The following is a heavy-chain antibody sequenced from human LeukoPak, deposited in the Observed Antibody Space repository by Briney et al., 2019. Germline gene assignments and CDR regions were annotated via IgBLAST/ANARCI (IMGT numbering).Heavy chain of an antibody. CDR1: GFTFSSYG. CDR2: ISYDGSNK. J-gene: IGHJ6*02. CDR3: ARDPLWFGELDYYYYYGMDV. V-gene: IGHV3-30*03. D-gene: IGHD3-10*01. Sequence: GGSLRLSCAASGFTFSSYGMHWVRQAPGKGLEWVAVISYDGSNKYYADSVKGRFTISRDNSKNTLYLQMDSLRAEDTAVYYCARDPLWFGELDYYYYYGMDVWGQGTTVTVSS.